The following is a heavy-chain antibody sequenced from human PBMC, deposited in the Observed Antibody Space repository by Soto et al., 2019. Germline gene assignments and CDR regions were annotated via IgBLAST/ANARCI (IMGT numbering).Heavy chain of an antibody. CDR2: IIPIFGTA. J-gene: IGHJ5*02. V-gene: IGHV1-69*06. CDR3: ARGVGRGGGPRWFDP. CDR1: GGTFSSYA. D-gene: IGHD2-15*01. Sequence: QVQLVQSGAEVKKHGSSVKISCKASGGTFSSYAISWVRQAPGQGLEGMGGIIPIFGTANYAQKFQGRVTISADKSTSTAYMELSSLRSEDTAVYYSARGVGRGGGPRWFDPWGKGTLVTVSS.